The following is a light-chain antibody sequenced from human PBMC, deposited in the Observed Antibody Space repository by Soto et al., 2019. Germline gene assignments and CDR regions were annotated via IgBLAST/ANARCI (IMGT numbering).Light chain of an antibody. J-gene: IGLJ2*01. V-gene: IGLV1-40*01. Sequence: QSVLTQPPSVSGAPGQRVTISCTGSSSNIGAGYDVHWYQQLPETAPKLLIYGNTNRPSGVPDRFSGSKSGISASLAITGLQAEDEADYYCQSYDSGLSVVFGGGTELTVL. CDR3: QSYDSGLSVV. CDR2: GNT. CDR1: SSNIGAGYD.